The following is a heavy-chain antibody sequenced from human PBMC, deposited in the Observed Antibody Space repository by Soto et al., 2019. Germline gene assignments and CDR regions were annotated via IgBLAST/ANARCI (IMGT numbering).Heavy chain of an antibody. J-gene: IGHJ5*02. CDR1: GYTFTSYG. V-gene: IGHV1-18*01. CDR3: ARDEAAHTFDP. Sequence: QVQLVQSGAEVKKPGASVKVSCKASGYTFTSYGISWVRQAPGQGLEWMGWISPYNGNTNYAQKLQGRVTMTTDTSTRTGYMELRSLRSDDTAVYYCARDEAAHTFDPWGQGILVTVSS. CDR2: ISPYNGNT. D-gene: IGHD6-13*01.